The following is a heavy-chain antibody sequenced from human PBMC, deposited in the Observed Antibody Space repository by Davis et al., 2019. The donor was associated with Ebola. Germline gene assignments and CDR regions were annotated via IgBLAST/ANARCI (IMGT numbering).Heavy chain of an antibody. V-gene: IGHV3-23*01. Sequence: PGGSLRLSCAASGFTFSSYAMSWVRQAPGKGLEWVSAISGSGGSTYYADSVKGRFTISRDNSKNTLYLQMNSLRAEDTAVYYCAKDRIDSSGWYWYYYYMDVWGKGTTVTVSS. CDR1: GFTFSSYA. J-gene: IGHJ6*03. D-gene: IGHD6-19*01. CDR3: AKDRIDSSGWYWYYYYMDV. CDR2: ISGSGGST.